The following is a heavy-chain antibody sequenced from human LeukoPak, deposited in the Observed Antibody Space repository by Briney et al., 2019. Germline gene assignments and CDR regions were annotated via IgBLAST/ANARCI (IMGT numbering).Heavy chain of an antibody. V-gene: IGHV1-69*05. D-gene: IGHD3-10*01. CDR1: GGTFSSYA. CDR2: IIPIFGTA. Sequence: SVKVSCKASGGTFSSYAISWVRQAPGQGLEWMGRIIPIFGTANYAQKFQGRVTITTDESTSTAYMEPSSLRSEDTAVYYCARVRGSGINFDYWGQGTLVTVSS. J-gene: IGHJ4*02. CDR3: ARVRGSGINFDY.